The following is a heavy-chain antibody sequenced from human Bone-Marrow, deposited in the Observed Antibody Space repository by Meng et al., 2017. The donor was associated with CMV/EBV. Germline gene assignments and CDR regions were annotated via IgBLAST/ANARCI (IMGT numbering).Heavy chain of an antibody. D-gene: IGHD3-3*01. CDR3: ARETYDFWSGSGMDV. CDR2: ISAYNGNT. J-gene: IGHJ6*02. CDR1: GYTFTSYA. Sequence: ASVKVSCKASGYTFTSYAMHWVRQAPGQRLEWMGWISAYNGNTNYAQKFQGRVTMTTDTSTSTAYMELRSLRSDDTGVYHCARETYDFWSGSGMDVWGQGTTVTVSS. V-gene: IGHV1-18*01.